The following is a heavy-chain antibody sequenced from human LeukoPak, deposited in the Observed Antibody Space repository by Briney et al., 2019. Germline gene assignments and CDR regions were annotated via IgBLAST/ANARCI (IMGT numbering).Heavy chain of an antibody. V-gene: IGHV4-59*08. CDR1: GGSISGYY. J-gene: IGHJ4*02. D-gene: IGHD3-10*01. CDR3: ARRARWFGELLGDYFDY. CDR2: IYYSGST. Sequence: SETLSLTCTVSGGSISGYYWSWIRQPPGKGLEWIGFIYYSGSTNYNPSLKSRVTISVDTSKNQFSLKLSSVTAADTAVYYCARRARWFGELLGDYFDYWGQGTLVTVSS.